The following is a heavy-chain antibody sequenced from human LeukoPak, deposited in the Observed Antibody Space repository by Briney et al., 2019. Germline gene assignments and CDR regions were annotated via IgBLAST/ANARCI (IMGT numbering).Heavy chain of an antibody. V-gene: IGHV1-46*01. CDR1: GYTFTSYY. CDR3: ARDRGTHAAYDYGDYFDY. CDR2: INPSGGST. D-gene: IGHD4-17*01. Sequence: GASVKVSCKASGYTFTSYYMHWVRQAPGQGLEWMGIINPSGGSTSYAQKFQGRVTMTRDTSTSTVYMELSSLRSEDTAVYYCARDRGTHAAYDYGDYFDYWGQGTLVTVSS. J-gene: IGHJ4*02.